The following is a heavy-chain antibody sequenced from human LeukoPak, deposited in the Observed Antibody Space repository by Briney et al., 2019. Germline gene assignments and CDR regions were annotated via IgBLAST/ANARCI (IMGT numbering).Heavy chain of an antibody. CDR1: GDSVSNNRAT. J-gene: IGHJ4*02. V-gene: IGHV6-1*01. CDR2: TYYRSTWST. D-gene: IGHD3-22*01. Sequence: SQTLSLTCAISGDSVSNNRATWNWIRQSPSSGLEWLGRTYYRSTWSTNYTLSMRGRITINPDTSKNHFSLQLNSVTPEDTAVYYCARDLSSGFPFDSWGQGTLVTVSS. CDR3: ARDLSSGFPFDS.